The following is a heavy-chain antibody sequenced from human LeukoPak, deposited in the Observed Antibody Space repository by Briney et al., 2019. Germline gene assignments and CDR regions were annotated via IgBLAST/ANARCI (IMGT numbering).Heavy chain of an antibody. CDR2: IGPTGTDR. D-gene: IGHD1-14*01. CDR3: ATETIGRHYDY. J-gene: IGHJ4*02. V-gene: IGHV3-21*01. Sequence: GGSLRLSCAASGFTFSSCGFNWVRQAPGKGLEWVSSIGPTGTDRYYADPVRGRFTISRDNAKNSMYLQMDSLRDEDTAVYYCATETIGRHYDYWGQGTLLTVSS. CDR1: GFTFSSCG.